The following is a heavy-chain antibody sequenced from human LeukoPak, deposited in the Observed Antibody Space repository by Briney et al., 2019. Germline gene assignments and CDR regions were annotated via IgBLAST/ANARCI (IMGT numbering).Heavy chain of an antibody. Sequence: SETLSLTCTVSGGSISSYYWGWLRQPPGKGLEWIGSIYYSGSTYYNPSLKSRVTISVDTSKNQFSLKLSSVTAADTAVYYCARRITVTTRGYYYYYYMDVWGKGTTVTVSS. CDR2: IYYSGST. V-gene: IGHV4-39*07. J-gene: IGHJ6*03. D-gene: IGHD4-17*01. CDR1: GGSISSYY. CDR3: ARRITVTTRGYYYYYYMDV.